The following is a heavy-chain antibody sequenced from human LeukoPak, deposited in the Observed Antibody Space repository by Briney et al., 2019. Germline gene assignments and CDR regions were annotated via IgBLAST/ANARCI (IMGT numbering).Heavy chain of an antibody. Sequence: GGSLRLSCAVSEFTVSSNYMSWVRQAPGKGLEWVSVIYSGGTPYYADSVKGRFTISRDNSKNTLYLQMNSLRAEDMAVYYCASMRSFYFDYWGQGTLVTVSS. CDR1: EFTVSSNY. D-gene: IGHD3-10*01. CDR3: ASMRSFYFDY. CDR2: IYSGGTP. V-gene: IGHV3-66*01. J-gene: IGHJ4*02.